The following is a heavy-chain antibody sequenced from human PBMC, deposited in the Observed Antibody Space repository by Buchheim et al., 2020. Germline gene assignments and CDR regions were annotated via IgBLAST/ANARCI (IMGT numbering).Heavy chain of an antibody. J-gene: IGHJ4*02. Sequence: EVQLVESGGGLVQPGGSLRLSCAVSGFSFSDYYMDWVRQAPGKGLEWVGRIRNKANSYTTEYAASVKGRFTISRDDSKNSLYLQMNSLKTEVSALYYCARPRGGLEYWGQGNL. CDR3: ARPRGGLEY. CDR2: IRNKANSYTT. CDR1: GFSFSDYY. V-gene: IGHV3-72*01. D-gene: IGHD3-16*01.